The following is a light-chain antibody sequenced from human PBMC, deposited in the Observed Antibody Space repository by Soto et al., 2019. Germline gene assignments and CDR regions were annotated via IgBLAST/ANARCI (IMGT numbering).Light chain of an antibody. CDR3: QHYDGTPIT. CDR2: WAS. CDR1: QSVLSSSNNRYY. J-gene: IGKJ4*01. Sequence: DIVMAQSPESLAVSLGERANINCKSSQSVLSSSNNRYYLGWYQQKPRQPPKLLIYWASTRESGVPDRFSGNGCGTDFILIISRLQGEYMAVYCCQHYDGTPITFSGGTKVEI. V-gene: IGKV4-1*01.